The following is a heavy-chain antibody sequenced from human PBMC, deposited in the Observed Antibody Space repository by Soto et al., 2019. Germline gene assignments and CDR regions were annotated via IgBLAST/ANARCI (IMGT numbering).Heavy chain of an antibody. J-gene: IGHJ4*02. D-gene: IGHD2-21*02. Sequence: SETLSLTCTVSGGSISSSSYYWGWIRQPPGKGLEWIGSIYDSGSAKYNPSLKSRVSISVDMSKNQFFLNMRSVTAADTAVYFCARRVFDPMPGDYYFDSWGQGTLVTVSS. CDR1: GGSISSSSYY. CDR2: IYDSGSA. CDR3: ARRVFDPMPGDYYFDS. V-gene: IGHV4-39*07.